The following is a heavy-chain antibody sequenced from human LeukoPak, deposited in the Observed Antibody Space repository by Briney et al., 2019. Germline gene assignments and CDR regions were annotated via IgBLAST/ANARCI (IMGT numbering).Heavy chain of an antibody. CDR1: GFTFSSYV. D-gene: IGHD3-9*01. Sequence: GGSLRLSCAASGFTFSSYVMSWVRQAPGKGLEWVSGVSGSGGSTYYADSVKGRFTIPRDNYKNTLYLQMNSLRADDTAVYYCAKGSSGVGYDIFGFDPWGQGTLVTVSS. CDR2: VSGSGGST. J-gene: IGHJ5*02. V-gene: IGHV3-23*01. CDR3: AKGSSGVGYDIFGFDP.